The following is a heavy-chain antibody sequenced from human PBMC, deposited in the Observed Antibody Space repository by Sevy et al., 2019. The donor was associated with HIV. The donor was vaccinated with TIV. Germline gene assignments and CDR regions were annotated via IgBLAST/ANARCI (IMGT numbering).Heavy chain of an antibody. D-gene: IGHD6-13*01. CDR3: ATNSAAGTGDIDY. CDR1: GFTFSSYG. CDR2: IWYDGSNK. J-gene: IGHJ4*02. Sequence: GGSLRLSCAASGFTFSSYGMHWVRQAPGKGLEWVAVIWYDGSNKYYADSVKGRFTISRDKSKNTLYLQMNSLRAEDTAVYYCATNSAAGTGDIDYWGQGTLVTVSS. V-gene: IGHV3-33*01.